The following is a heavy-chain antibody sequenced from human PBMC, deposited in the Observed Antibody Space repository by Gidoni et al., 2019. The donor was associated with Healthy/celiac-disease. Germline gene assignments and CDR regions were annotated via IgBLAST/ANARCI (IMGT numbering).Heavy chain of an antibody. CDR2: ISSSSSYI. J-gene: IGHJ6*02. V-gene: IGHV3-21*01. Sequence: EVQLVESGGGLVKPGGSLRPSCAASGFTFSSYSMNWLRQAPGKGLEWVSSISSSSSYIYYADSVKGRFTISRDNAKNSLYLQMNSLRAEDTAVYYCARDPLPIVVVPAAIQYYYYGMDVWGQGTTVTVSS. CDR3: ARDPLPIVVVPAAIQYYYYGMDV. D-gene: IGHD2-2*02. CDR1: GFTFSSYS.